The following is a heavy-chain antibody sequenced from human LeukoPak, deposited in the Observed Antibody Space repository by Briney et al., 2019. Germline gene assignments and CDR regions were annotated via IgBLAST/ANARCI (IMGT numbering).Heavy chain of an antibody. CDR1: GGTFSSYA. Sequence: SVKVSCKASGGTFSSYAISWVRQAPGRGLEWMGGIIPIFGTANYAQKFQGRVTITADESTSTAYMELSSLRSEDTAVYYCARASSGWYYFDYWGQGTLVTVSS. D-gene: IGHD6-19*01. J-gene: IGHJ4*02. CDR3: ARASSGWYYFDY. V-gene: IGHV1-69*13. CDR2: IIPIFGTA.